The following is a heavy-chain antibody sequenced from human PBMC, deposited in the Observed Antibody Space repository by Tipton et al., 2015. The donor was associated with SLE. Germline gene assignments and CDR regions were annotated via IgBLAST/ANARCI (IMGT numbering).Heavy chain of an antibody. CDR2: IYYSGST. J-gene: IGHJ6*03. D-gene: IGHD6-19*01. CDR1: GGSISSGGYY. Sequence: TLSLTCTVSGGSISSGGYYWSWIRQHPGKGLEWIGYIYYSGSTYYNPSLKSRVTISVDTSKNQFSLKLSSVTAADTAVYYCARDRVAVAQPMDVWGKGTTVTVSS. CDR3: ARDRVAVAQPMDV. V-gene: IGHV4-31*03.